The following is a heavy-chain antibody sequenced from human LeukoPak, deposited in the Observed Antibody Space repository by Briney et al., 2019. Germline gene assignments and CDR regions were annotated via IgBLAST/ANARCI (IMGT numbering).Heavy chain of an antibody. CDR1: GYSISSGYY. Sequence: SETLSLTCAVSGYSISSGYYWGWIRQPPGKGLEWIGSIYHSGSTYYNPSLKSRVTISVDTSKNQFSLKLSSVTAADTAVYYCARRYYDFWSGYIDYWGQGTLVTVSS. D-gene: IGHD3-3*01. CDR2: IYHSGST. J-gene: IGHJ4*02. V-gene: IGHV4-38-2*01. CDR3: ARRYYDFWSGYIDY.